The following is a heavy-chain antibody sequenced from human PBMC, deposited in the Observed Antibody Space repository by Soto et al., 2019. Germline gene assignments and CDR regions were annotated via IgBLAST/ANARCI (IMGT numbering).Heavy chain of an antibody. CDR3: ARVSARGQAAFDI. J-gene: IGHJ3*02. Sequence: PGGSLRLSCAASGFIFSNYAMDWVRQAPGKGLEWVAVISYDGTNKYYADSVKGRLIVSRDNSKNTVYLQMSSLRAEDMAVYYCARVSARGQAAFDIWGQGTMVTVSS. CDR2: ISYDGTNK. CDR1: GFIFSNYA. V-gene: IGHV3-30*14. D-gene: IGHD5-12*01.